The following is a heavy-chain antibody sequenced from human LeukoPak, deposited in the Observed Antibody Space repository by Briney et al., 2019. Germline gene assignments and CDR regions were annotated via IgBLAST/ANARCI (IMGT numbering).Heavy chain of an antibody. CDR2: IIPIFGTA. Sequence: GASVKVSCKASGGTFSSYAISWVRQAPGRGLEWMGGIIPIFGTANYAQKFQGRVTITADESTSTAYMELSSLRSEDTAVYYCARGGGYCSSTSCYKFDYWGQGTLVTVSS. D-gene: IGHD2-2*01. J-gene: IGHJ4*02. CDR3: ARGGGYCSSTSCYKFDY. V-gene: IGHV1-69*13. CDR1: GGTFSSYA.